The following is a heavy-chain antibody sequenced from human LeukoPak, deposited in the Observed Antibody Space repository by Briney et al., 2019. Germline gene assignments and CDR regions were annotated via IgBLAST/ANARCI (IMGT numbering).Heavy chain of an antibody. J-gene: IGHJ4*02. CDR3: ARVLHDYYDSSGYYGY. D-gene: IGHD3-22*01. CDR1: GFTFSKYA. Sequence: GGSLRLSCAASGFTFSKYAMTWVRQAPGKGLEWVSAISGSGGSAYYADSVKGRFTISRDNSKNTLYLQMNSLRAEDTAVYYCARVLHDYYDSSGYYGYWGQGTLVTVSS. V-gene: IGHV3-23*01. CDR2: ISGSGGSA.